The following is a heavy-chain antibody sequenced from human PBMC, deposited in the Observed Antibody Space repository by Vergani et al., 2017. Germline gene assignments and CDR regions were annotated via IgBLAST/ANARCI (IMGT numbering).Heavy chain of an antibody. J-gene: IGHJ4*02. V-gene: IGHV3-23*01. CDR2: ISGSVGST. D-gene: IGHD1-26*01. Sequence: EVQLLESGGGLVQPGGSLRLSCAASGFTFSSYAMSWVRQAPGKGLEWVSAISGSVGSTYYADSVKGRFTITRDNSKNTLYLQMNSLRAEDTAVYYCAKDGSYSGSYHGGLDYWGQGTLVTVSS. CDR1: GFTFSSYA. CDR3: AKDGSYSGSYHGGLDY.